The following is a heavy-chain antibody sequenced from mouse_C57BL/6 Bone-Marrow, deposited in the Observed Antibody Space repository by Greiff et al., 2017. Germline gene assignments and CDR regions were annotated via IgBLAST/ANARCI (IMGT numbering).Heavy chain of an antibody. J-gene: IGHJ2*01. D-gene: IGHD1-1*01. V-gene: IGHV1-85*01. CDR3: ARGSTVVAIDD. CDR1: GYTFTSYD. CDR2: IYPRAGST. Sequence: QVQLQQSGPELVKPGASVTLSCKASGYTFTSYDINWVKQRPGQGLEWIGWIYPRAGSTTYNEKFKGKATLTVDTSSSTAYMELPRLTSEDSAVYFCARGSTVVAIDDWGQGTTLTVSS.